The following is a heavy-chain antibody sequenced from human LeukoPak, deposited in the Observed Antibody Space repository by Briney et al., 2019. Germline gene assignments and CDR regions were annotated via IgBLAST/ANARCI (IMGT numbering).Heavy chain of an antibody. Sequence: GGSLRLSCAASGFTVSSNYMSGVRQAPGKGLEWVSVMYRGGSTYYADSVKGRFTISRDNSKNTLYLQMNSLRAEDTVVYYCARDPCSGGSCYSDYWGQGTLVTVSS. J-gene: IGHJ4*02. CDR2: MYRGGST. CDR3: ARDPCSGGSCYSDY. D-gene: IGHD2-15*01. V-gene: IGHV3-66*01. CDR1: GFTVSSNY.